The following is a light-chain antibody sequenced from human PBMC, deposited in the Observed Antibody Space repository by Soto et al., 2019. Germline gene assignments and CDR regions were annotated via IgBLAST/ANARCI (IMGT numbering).Light chain of an antibody. V-gene: IGKV3-20*01. CDR3: QLYGISPH. CDR1: QSRGSNF. Sequence: EIWLTQSPGPLSWSPGERATLSCKTSQSRGSNFLAWYKHKPGQAPRLLIYASSNRATGIPDRLSGSESGTDFTLTINRMEPEDFAVYYCQLYGISPHFGQGTRLEIK. J-gene: IGKJ5*01. CDR2: ASS.